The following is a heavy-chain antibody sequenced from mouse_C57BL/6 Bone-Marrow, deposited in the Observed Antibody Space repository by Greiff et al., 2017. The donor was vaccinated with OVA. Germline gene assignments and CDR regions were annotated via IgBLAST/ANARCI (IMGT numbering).Heavy chain of an antibody. V-gene: IGHV1-84*01. CDR3: ARGDCDYFDY. D-gene: IGHD3-3*01. J-gene: IGHJ2*01. CDR2: IDPGDGNT. CDR1: GCTFTDYY. Sequence: VQLQQSGPELVKPGASVKMSCKASGCTFTDYYINWVKQRPGQGLEWIGWIDPGDGNTKYNEKFKGKATLTVDTSSSTAYMQLSSLTSEDSAVYFFARGDCDYFDYWGQGTTLTVSS.